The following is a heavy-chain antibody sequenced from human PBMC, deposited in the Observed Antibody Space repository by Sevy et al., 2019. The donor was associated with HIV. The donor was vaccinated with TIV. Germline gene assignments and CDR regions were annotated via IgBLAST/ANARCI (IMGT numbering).Heavy chain of an antibody. CDR3: ASDQCTDGVCFRFGYFDY. J-gene: IGHJ4*01. CDR1: GFTFGNHA. D-gene: IGHD2-8*01. Sequence: GGSLRLSCAASGFTFGNHAIHWVRQAPGKGLEWVAIISFDGRNEHYASSVKGRFTISRDNSKKTVYLQMTNLRSEDAAVYYCASDQCTDGVCFRFGYFDYWGQGTLVTVSS. CDR2: ISFDGRNE. V-gene: IGHV3-30*04.